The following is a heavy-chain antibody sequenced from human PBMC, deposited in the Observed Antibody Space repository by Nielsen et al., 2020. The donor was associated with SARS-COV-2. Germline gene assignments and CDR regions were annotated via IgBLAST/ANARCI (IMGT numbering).Heavy chain of an antibody. D-gene: IGHD6-13*01. CDR3: ARGGSSNWYNWFDP. CDR1: GFAFSDYY. J-gene: IGHJ5*02. V-gene: IGHV3-11*05. Sequence: GESLKISCAASGFAFSDYYMSWIRQAPGKGLECVSYISSSSSYTNYADSVKGRFTISRDNAKKSLYLQMNSLRAEDTAVYYCARGGSSNWYNWFDPWGQGTLVTVSS. CDR2: ISSSSSYT.